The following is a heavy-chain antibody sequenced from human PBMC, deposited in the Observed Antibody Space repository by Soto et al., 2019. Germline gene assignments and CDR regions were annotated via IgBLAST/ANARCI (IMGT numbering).Heavy chain of an antibody. Sequence: QVQLVQSGAEVKKPGASVKVSCKASGYTFTSYGISWVRQAPGQGLESMGWISAYNGNTNYAQKLQGRVTMTRDTSTSTADMELRSRRSDGTAVYCCAIDNGYESDYWGQGTLVTVSS. V-gene: IGHV1-18*01. J-gene: IGHJ4*02. CDR1: GYTFTSYG. CDR3: AIDNGYESDY. D-gene: IGHD5-12*01. CDR2: ISAYNGNT.